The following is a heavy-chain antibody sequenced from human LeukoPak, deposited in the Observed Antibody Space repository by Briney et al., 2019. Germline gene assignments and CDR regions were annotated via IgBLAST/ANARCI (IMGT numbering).Heavy chain of an antibody. Sequence: ASVKVSCKASGYTFTGYYIHWVRQAPGQGLEWMGWINPNSGGTNYAQKFQGRVTMTRDTSISTAYMDLSRLRSDDTAVYYCARVQTNTLLWFGESLAWAFDIWGQGTMVTVSS. CDR3: ARVQTNTLLWFGESLAWAFDI. J-gene: IGHJ3*02. CDR1: GYTFTGYY. CDR2: INPNSGGT. D-gene: IGHD3-10*01. V-gene: IGHV1-2*02.